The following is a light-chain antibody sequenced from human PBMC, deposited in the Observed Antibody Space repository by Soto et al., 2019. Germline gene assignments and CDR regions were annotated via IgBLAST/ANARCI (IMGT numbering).Light chain of an antibody. CDR1: QSISFY. V-gene: IGKV1-39*01. CDR3: QQSYSTPPYS. CDR2: AAS. J-gene: IGKJ2*03. Sequence: IQMTQSPSSLSASVGDRVTITCRASQSISFYLNWYQQKPGKAPKVLIYAASSLQSGVPSRFSGSGSGTDFTLTISSLQPEDFATYYCQQSYSTPPYSFGQGTKVDIK.